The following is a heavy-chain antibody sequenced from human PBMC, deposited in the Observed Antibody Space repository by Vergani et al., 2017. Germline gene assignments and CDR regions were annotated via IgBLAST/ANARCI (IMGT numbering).Heavy chain of an antibody. J-gene: IGHJ5*02. V-gene: IGHV4-38-2*02. D-gene: IGHD3-22*01. CDR3: ARRSSSYYFDI. CDR1: NYSITRGYF. CDR2: VSHSGDA. Sequence: QLQLQESGPGLVKPSAPLSLTCTVSNYSITRGYFWGWIRQPPGKGLEWISSVSHSGDAYFNPSLKGRVSISMDTSKNYFFLTLSSVTAADTAMYYCARRSSSYYFDIWGQGVLITVSS.